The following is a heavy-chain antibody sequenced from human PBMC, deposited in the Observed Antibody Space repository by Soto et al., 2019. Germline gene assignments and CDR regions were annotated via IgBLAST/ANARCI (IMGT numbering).Heavy chain of an antibody. CDR3: HSGVLRFLDPGAFDI. CDR2: IVVGSGNT. V-gene: IGHV1-58*01. Sequence: KVSCKASGFTFTSSAVQWVRQARGQRLEWIGWIVVGSGNTNYAQKFQERVTITRGMSTSTAYMELSSLRSEDTAVYYCHSGVLRFLDPGAFDIWGQGTMVTVSS. D-gene: IGHD3-3*01. CDR1: GFTFTSSA. J-gene: IGHJ3*02.